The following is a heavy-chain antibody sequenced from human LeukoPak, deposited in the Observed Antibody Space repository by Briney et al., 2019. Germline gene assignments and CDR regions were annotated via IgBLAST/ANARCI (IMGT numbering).Heavy chain of an antibody. D-gene: IGHD3-10*01. J-gene: IGHJ4*02. CDR3: ARSHLYYGSGIDY. V-gene: IGHV3-13*01. CDR1: GFTFSSYD. CDR2: VSTAGDT. Sequence: GGSLRLSCAASGFTFSSYDMHWVRQAPGKGLEWVSAVSTAGDTYYPGSVKGRFTISRENAKNSLFLQMNSLRAGDTAVYYCARSHLYYGSGIDYWGQGTLVTVSS.